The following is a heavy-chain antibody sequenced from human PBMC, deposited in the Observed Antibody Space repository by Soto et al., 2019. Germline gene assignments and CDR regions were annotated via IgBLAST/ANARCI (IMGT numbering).Heavy chain of an antibody. V-gene: IGHV3-23*01. CDR2: ISGSGRST. CDR3: AKSPESYDSSGPNGY. J-gene: IGHJ4*02. CDR1: GFTFSSYA. Sequence: VGSLRLSCAASGFTFSSYAMSWVRQAPGKGLEWVSAISGSGRSTYYADSVKGRFTISRDNSKNTLYLQMNSLRAEDTAVYYCAKSPESYDSSGPNGYWGQGTLVTVSS. D-gene: IGHD3-22*01.